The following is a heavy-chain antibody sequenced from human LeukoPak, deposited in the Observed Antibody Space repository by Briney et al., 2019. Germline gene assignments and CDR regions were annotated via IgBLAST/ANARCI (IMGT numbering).Heavy chain of an antibody. D-gene: IGHD2-2*01. J-gene: IGHJ4*02. CDR2: IIPIFGTA. CDR1: GGTFSSYA. Sequence: SVKVSCKASGGTFSSYAISWVRQAPGQGLEWMGGIIPIFGTANYAQKFQGRVTITADESTSTAYMELSSLRSEDTAVYCCARTRTNFFCSSTSCYGPPDYWGQGTLVTVSS. CDR3: ARTRTNFFCSSTSCYGPPDY. V-gene: IGHV1-69*01.